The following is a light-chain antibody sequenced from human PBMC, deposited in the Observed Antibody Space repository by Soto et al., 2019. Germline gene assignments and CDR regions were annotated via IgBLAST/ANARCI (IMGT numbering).Light chain of an antibody. CDR2: EVT. CDR1: NRDVGGYNY. V-gene: IGLV2-14*01. J-gene: IGLJ2*01. Sequence: QSVLAQPASASGSPGQSITISCAGTNRDVGGYNYVSWYQQYPGKAPKLIIYEVTYRPSGVSNRFSGSKSGNTASLTISGLQAEVEADYYCSSYSSSSALDVIFGGGTKVTVL. CDR3: SSYSSSSALDVI.